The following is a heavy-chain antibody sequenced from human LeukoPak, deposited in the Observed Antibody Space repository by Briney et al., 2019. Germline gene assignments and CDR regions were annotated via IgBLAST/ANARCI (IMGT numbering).Heavy chain of an antibody. Sequence: PSETLSLTCTVSGGSISSSSYYWGWIRQPPGKGLEWIGSIYYSGSTYYNPSLKSRVTISVDTSKNQSSLKLSSVTAADTAVYYCASSITIFGVVIRFDYWGQGTLVTVSS. CDR2: IYYSGST. D-gene: IGHD3-3*01. V-gene: IGHV4-39*01. CDR3: ASSITIFGVVIRFDY. J-gene: IGHJ4*02. CDR1: GGSISSSSYY.